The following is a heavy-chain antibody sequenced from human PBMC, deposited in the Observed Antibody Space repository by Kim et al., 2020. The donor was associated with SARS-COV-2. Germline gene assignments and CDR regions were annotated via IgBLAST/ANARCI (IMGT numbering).Heavy chain of an antibody. CDR2: INPSGGST. CDR1: GYTFTSYY. CDR3: ARDPQLSCSSTSCHYYGMDV. Sequence: ASVKVSCKASGYTFTSYYMHWVRQAPGQGLEWMGIINPSGGSTSYAQKFQGRVTMTRDTSTSTVYMELSSLRSEDTAVYYCARDPQLSCSSTSCHYYGMDVWGQGTTVTVSS. D-gene: IGHD2-2*01. J-gene: IGHJ6*02. V-gene: IGHV1-46*01.